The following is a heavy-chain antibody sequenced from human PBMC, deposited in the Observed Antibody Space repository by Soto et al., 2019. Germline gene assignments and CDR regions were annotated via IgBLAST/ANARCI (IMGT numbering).Heavy chain of an antibody. J-gene: IGHJ4*02. D-gene: IGHD5-12*01. CDR1: GGSISSSSYY. CDR2: IYYSGST. CDR3: ARHGVGYSGYEVDY. Sequence: SETLSLTCTVSGGSISSSSYYWGWIRQPPGKGLEWIGSIYYSGSTYYNPSLKSRVTISVDTSKNQFSLKLRSVTAADTAVYYCARHGVGYSGYEVDYWGQGTLVTVSS. V-gene: IGHV4-39*01.